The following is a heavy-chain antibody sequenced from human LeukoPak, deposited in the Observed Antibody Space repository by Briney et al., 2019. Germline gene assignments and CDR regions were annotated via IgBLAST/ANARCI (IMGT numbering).Heavy chain of an antibody. Sequence: GGSLRLSCAASGFTFSSYALTWVRQAPGKGLEWVSTISGGGDNTYYADSVKGRFTISRDNSKNTLYLQMNSLRAEDTAVYYCAKDVGYCSSTTCYKPFDYWGQGTLVTVSS. CDR1: GFTFSSYA. V-gene: IGHV3-23*01. CDR2: ISGGGDNT. J-gene: IGHJ4*02. CDR3: AKDVGYCSSTTCYKPFDY. D-gene: IGHD2-2*02.